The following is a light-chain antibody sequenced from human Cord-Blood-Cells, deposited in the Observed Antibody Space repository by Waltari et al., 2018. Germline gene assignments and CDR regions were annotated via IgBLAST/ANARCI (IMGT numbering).Light chain of an antibody. Sequence: SYELTQPPSVSVSPGQTASITCSGDKLGDNYACWYQQKPGQSPVLVIYQDSKRPSGIPERFSGSNSGNTATLTISGTQAMDEADYYCQAWDSSTYVFGTGTKFTVL. CDR1: KLGDNY. V-gene: IGLV3-1*01. CDR2: QDS. J-gene: IGLJ1*01. CDR3: QAWDSSTYV.